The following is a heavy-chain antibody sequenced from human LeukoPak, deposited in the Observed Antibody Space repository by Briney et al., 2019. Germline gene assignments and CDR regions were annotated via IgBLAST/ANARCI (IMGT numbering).Heavy chain of an antibody. CDR3: AGRMLGYCSSTSCRDV. CDR2: ISYDGSNK. V-gene: IGHV3-30-3*01. CDR1: GFTFSSYA. J-gene: IGHJ6*02. D-gene: IGHD2-2*01. Sequence: PGGSLRLSCAASGFTFSSYAMHWVRQAPGKGLEWVAVISYDGSNKYYADSVKGRFTISRDNAKNSLYLQMNSLRAEDTAVYYCAGRMLGYCSSTSCRDVWGQGTTVTVSS.